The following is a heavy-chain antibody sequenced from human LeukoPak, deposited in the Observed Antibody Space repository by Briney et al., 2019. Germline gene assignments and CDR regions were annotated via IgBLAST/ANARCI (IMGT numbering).Heavy chain of an antibody. J-gene: IGHJ4*02. CDR1: GYTFTGYY. V-gene: IGHV1-2*02. Sequence: ASVKVSCKASGYTFTGYYMHWVRQAPGQGLEWMAWINPNSGGTYYAQNFHDRITMTRDTSISTAYMELSRLRSDDTAVYYCARANALYCSSTSCLFDYWGQGTLVTVSS. CDR3: ARANALYCSSTSCLFDY. D-gene: IGHD2-2*01. CDR2: INPNSGGT.